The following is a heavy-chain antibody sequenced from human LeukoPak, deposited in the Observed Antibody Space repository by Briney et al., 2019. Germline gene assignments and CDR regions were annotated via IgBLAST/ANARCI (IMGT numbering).Heavy chain of an antibody. V-gene: IGHV3-33*06. D-gene: IGHD3-16*01. Sequence: QAGGSLRLSCAASGFTFSSYRMHWVRQAPGKGLEWVGVIWYRGSNKYYADSVKGRFTISRDTSKNTLYLQMNSLRAEDTAVYYCAKDHISFYLPLTFDPWGQGTLVTVSS. CDR2: IWYRGSNK. J-gene: IGHJ5*02. CDR1: GFTFSSYR. CDR3: AKDHISFYLPLTFDP.